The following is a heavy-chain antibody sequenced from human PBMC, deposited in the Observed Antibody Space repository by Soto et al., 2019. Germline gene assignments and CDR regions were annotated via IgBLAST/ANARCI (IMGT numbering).Heavy chain of an antibody. V-gene: IGHV4-31*03. D-gene: IGHD3-9*01. Sequence: SETLSLTSTVSGGSISSGGYYWSWIRQHPGKGLEWIGYIYYSGSTYYNPSLKSRVTISVDTSKNQFSLKLSSVTAADTAVYYCARDSRHDILTGPDYWGQGTLVTVSS. CDR1: GGSISSGGYY. J-gene: IGHJ4*02. CDR2: IYYSGST. CDR3: ARDSRHDILTGPDY.